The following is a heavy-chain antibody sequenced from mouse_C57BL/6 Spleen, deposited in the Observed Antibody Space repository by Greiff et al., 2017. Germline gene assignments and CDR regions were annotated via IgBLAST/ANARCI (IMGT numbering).Heavy chain of an antibody. J-gene: IGHJ2*01. CDR2: ISYDGSN. D-gene: IGHD4-1*01. Sequence: EVQRVESGPGLVKPSQSLSLTCSVTGYSITSGYYWNWIRQFPGNKLEWMGYISYDGSNNYNPSLKNRISITRDTSKNQFFLKLKSVTTEDTATYYCARDQDWEGFDYWGQGTTLTVSS. CDR1: GYSITSGYY. CDR3: ARDQDWEGFDY. V-gene: IGHV3-6*01.